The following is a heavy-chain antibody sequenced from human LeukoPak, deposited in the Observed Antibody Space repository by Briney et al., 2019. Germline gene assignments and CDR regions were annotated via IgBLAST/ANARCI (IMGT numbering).Heavy chain of an antibody. J-gene: IGHJ5*02. CDR2: IYPGDSDT. CDR3: ARHGVLGSSEDWFDP. D-gene: IGHD6-25*01. CDR1: GYSFTSYW. V-gene: IGHV5-51*01. Sequence: TGESLKISCKGSGYSFTSYWIGWVRQMPGKGLEWMGIIYPGDSDTRYSSSFQGQVTISADKSISTAYLQWSSLKASDTAMYYCARHGVLGSSEDWFDPWGQGTLVTVSS.